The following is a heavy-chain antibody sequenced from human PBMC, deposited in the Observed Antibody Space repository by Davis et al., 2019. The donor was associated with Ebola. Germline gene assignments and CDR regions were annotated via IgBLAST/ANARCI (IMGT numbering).Heavy chain of an antibody. CDR2: ITSNGGST. Sequence: LSLTCAASGFTFSNYAMHWVRQAPGKGLEYVSTITSNGGSTVYANSVKGRFTISRDNSKNTLYLQMGSLRAEDMAVYYCARGGSATAFEIWGQATMVTVSS. V-gene: IGHV3-64*01. CDR3: ARGGSATAFEI. J-gene: IGHJ3*02. CDR1: GFTFSNYA. D-gene: IGHD2-2*01.